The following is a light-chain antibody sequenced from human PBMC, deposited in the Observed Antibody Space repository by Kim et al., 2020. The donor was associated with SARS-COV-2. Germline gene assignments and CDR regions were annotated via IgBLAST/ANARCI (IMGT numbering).Light chain of an antibody. CDR2: CAS. V-gene: IGKV3-20*01. Sequence: EIVLTQSPGTLSLSPGERATLSCRASQSVSDNYLAWYQQKPGQAPRLLIYCASSRATGIPHRFSGSGSGTDFTLTISRLEPEDFAVYYCQQYDTSPSCTFGQGTKLEI. CDR1: QSVSDNY. CDR3: QQYDTSPSCT. J-gene: IGKJ2*02.